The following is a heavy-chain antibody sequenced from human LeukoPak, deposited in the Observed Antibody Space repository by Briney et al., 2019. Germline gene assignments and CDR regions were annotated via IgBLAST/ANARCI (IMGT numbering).Heavy chain of an antibody. J-gene: IGHJ5*02. Sequence: SETLSLTCSVSGGSISSYYWSWIRQPPGKGLEWIGYIYYSGSTNYNASLKSRVTISVDTSKNQFSLKLSSVTAADTAVYYCARGQLSGSYYLTNWFDPWGQGTLVTVSS. CDR3: ARGQLSGSYYLTNWFDP. V-gene: IGHV4-59*08. CDR2: IYYSGST. CDR1: GGSISSYY. D-gene: IGHD1-26*01.